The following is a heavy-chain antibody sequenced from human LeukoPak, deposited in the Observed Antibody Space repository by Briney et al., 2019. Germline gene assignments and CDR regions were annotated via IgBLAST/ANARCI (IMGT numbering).Heavy chain of an antibody. CDR2: ISYDGSNK. J-gene: IGHJ4*02. CDR3: AKDQGSSWYGRYFDY. V-gene: IGHV3-30*18. Sequence: PGGSLRLSCAASRFTFSSYGMHWVRQAPGKGLEWVAVISYDGSNKYYADSVKGRFTISRDNSKNTLYLQMNSLRAEDTAVYYCAKDQGSSWYGRYFDYWGQGTLVTVSS. CDR1: RFTFSSYG. D-gene: IGHD6-13*01.